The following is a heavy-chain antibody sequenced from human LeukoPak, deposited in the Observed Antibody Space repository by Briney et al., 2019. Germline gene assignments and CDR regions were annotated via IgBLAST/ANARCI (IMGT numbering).Heavy chain of an antibody. Sequence: ASVKVSCKASGYTFTSYYMHWVRQAPGQGLEWMGGINPNSGGTNYAQKFQGRVTMTRDTSISTAYMELRRLRSDDTAVYYCARGLYYDSGSYTSPSDMDVWGKGTTVTISS. CDR2: INPNSGGT. D-gene: IGHD3-10*01. V-gene: IGHV1-2*02. J-gene: IGHJ6*03. CDR3: ARGLYYDSGSYTSPSDMDV. CDR1: GYTFTSYY.